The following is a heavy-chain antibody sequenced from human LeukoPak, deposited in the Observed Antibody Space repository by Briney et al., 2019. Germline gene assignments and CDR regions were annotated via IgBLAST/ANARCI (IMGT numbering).Heavy chain of an antibody. V-gene: IGHV3-15*01. CDR1: GFTFSNAW. D-gene: IGHD2-15*01. CDR3: TTDAGGGSYYYYGMDV. CDR2: IKSKTDGGTT. Sequence: GGSLRLSCAASGFTFSNAWMSWVRQAPGKGLEWVGRIKSKTDGGTTDYAAPVKGRFTISRDDSKNTLYLQMNGLKTEDTAVYYCTTDAGGGSYYYYGMDVWGQGTTVTVSS. J-gene: IGHJ6*02.